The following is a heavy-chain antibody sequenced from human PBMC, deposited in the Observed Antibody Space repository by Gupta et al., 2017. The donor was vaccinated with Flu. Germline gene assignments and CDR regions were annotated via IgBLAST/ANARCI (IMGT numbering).Heavy chain of an antibody. CDR2: IYYSGST. CDR1: GGSIRSGGYY. J-gene: IGHJ6*02. V-gene: IGHV4-31*03. D-gene: IGHD2-2*01. CDR3: ARDLRVVPAAMNYYYYYGMDV. Sequence: QVQLQESGPGLVKPSQTLSLTCTVSGGSIRSGGYYWSWIRQHPGKGLEWIGYIYYSGSTYYNPSLKSRVTISVDTSKNQFSLKLSSVTAADTAVYYCARDLRVVPAAMNYYYYYGMDVWGQGTTVTVSS.